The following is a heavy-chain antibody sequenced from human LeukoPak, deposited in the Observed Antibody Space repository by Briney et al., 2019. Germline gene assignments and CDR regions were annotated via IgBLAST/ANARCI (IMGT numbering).Heavy chain of an antibody. V-gene: IGHV1-2*02. CDR2: INPNSGGT. CDR3: ARDPYRPYYYYMDV. Sequence: ASVKVSCKASGYTFTGYYMHWVRQAPGQGLEWMGWINPNSGGTNYAQKFQGRVTMTRDTSISTAYMELSRLRSDGTAVYYCARDPYRPYYYYMDVWGKGTTVTISS. J-gene: IGHJ6*03. CDR1: GYTFTGYY.